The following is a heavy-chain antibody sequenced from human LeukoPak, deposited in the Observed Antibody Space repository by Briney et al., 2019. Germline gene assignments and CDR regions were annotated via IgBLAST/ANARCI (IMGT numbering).Heavy chain of an antibody. CDR3: ARDRRGYGGNFDY. J-gene: IGHJ4*02. D-gene: IGHD4-23*01. CDR2: TYSGGTT. V-gene: IGHV3-66*01. CDR1: GFTVSSSD. Sequence: PGGSLRLSCVASGFTVSSSDMNWVRQAPGKGLEWVSVTYSGGTTSYADSVKGRFTISRDNSKNTLYLQMNSLRAEDTAVYYCARDRRGYGGNFDYWGQGTLVTVSS.